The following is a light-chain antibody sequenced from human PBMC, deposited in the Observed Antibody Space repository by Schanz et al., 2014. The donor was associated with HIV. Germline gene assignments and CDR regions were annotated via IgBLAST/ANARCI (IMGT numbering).Light chain of an antibody. V-gene: IGLV1-44*01. Sequence: QSVLTQPPSASGTPGQRVTISCSGSSSNIGSHTVNWYQQLPGTAPKLLMYSNDQRPSEIPDRISGSKTGTSATLAINGLQTGDEADYYCATWHSSLREVVFGGGTKVTVL. CDR3: ATWHSSLREVV. CDR2: SND. J-gene: IGLJ2*01. CDR1: SSNIGSHT.